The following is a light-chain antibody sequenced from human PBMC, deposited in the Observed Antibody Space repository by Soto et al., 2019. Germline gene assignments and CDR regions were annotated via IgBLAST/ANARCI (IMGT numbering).Light chain of an antibody. Sequence: EIVLTQSPATLSLSPGERATLSCRASQNVSSYLAWYQQKLGQAPRLLIYDASNRATGIPARFSGSESGTDFTLTISSLEPEDFAVYYCQQRSNWPPTFGQGTRLEIK. J-gene: IGKJ5*01. CDR3: QQRSNWPPT. CDR1: QNVSSY. CDR2: DAS. V-gene: IGKV3-11*01.